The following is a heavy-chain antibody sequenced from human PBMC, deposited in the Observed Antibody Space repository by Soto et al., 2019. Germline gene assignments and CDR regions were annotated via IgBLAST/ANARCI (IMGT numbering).Heavy chain of an antibody. D-gene: IGHD5-18*01. V-gene: IGHV1-2*04. Sequence: ASVKVSCKASGYTFTGYYMHWVRQAPGQGLEWMGWINPNSGGTNYAQKFQGWVTMTRDTSISTAYMELSRLRSDDTAVYYCARELDGGYSYGYYYYGMDVWGQGTTVTVS. CDR1: GYTFTGYY. J-gene: IGHJ6*02. CDR2: INPNSGGT. CDR3: ARELDGGYSYGYYYYGMDV.